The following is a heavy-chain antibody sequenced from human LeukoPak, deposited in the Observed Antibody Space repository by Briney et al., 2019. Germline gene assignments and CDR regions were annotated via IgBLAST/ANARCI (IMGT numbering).Heavy chain of an antibody. D-gene: IGHD2-2*01. CDR2: IRFDGSEK. V-gene: IGHV3-30*02. CDR1: GFTFSSYS. CDR3: AKQGLVPATAGD. Sequence: GGSLRLSCAASGFTFSSYSMNWVRQAPGKGLEWLSFIRFDGSEKYYADSVKARFSISRDNSMNTLYLQMNSLRPEDTAVYYCAKQGLVPATAGDWGQGTLVTVSS. J-gene: IGHJ4*02.